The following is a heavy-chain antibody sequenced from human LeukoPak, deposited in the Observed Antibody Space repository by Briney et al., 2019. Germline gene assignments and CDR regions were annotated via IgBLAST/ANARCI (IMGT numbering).Heavy chain of an antibody. D-gene: IGHD5-12*01. V-gene: IGHV4-39*07. CDR1: GGSISSSSYY. CDR2: IYYSGST. CDR3: ARRSRFDFRYYYYMDV. Sequence: SETLSLTCTVSGGSISSSSYYWGWIRQPPGKGLEWIGSIYYSGSTYYNPSLKSRVTISVDTSKNQFSLKLSSVTAADTAVYYCARRSRFDFRYYYYMDVWGKGTTVTISS. J-gene: IGHJ6*03.